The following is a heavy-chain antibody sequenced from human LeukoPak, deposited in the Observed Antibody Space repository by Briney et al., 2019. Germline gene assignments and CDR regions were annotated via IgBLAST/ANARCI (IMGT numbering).Heavy chain of an antibody. Sequence: PGGSLRLSCAASGFTFSSYAMHWVRQAPGKGLEWVAVISYDGSNKYYADSVKGRFTISRDNSKNTLYLQMNSLRAEDTAVYYCARGPRRSSLGSSWRGAFDIWGQGTMVTVSS. CDR3: ARGPRRSSLGSSWRGAFDI. V-gene: IGHV3-30*04. J-gene: IGHJ3*02. CDR1: GFTFSSYA. CDR2: ISYDGSNK. D-gene: IGHD2-15*01.